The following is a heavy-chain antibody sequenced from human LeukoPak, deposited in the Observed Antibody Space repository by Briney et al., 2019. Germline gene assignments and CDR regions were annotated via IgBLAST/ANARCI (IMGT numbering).Heavy chain of an antibody. J-gene: IGHJ4*02. D-gene: IGHD3-3*01. CDR2: IEQDGSEK. V-gene: IGHV3-7*01. CDR3: AGFYYDFWSGYLGFDY. Sequence: GGSLRLSCAASGFTFSSYWMSWVRQAPGKGLEWVANIEQDGSEKYYVDSVRGRFTISRDNAKNSLYLQMNSLRAEDTAVYYCAGFYYDFWSGYLGFDYWGQGTLVTVSS. CDR1: GFTFSSYW.